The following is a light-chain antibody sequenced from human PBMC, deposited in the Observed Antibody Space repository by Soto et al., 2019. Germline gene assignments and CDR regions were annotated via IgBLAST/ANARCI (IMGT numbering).Light chain of an antibody. CDR2: EDT. V-gene: IGLV2-23*01. Sequence: QSALTQPASVSGSPGQSITISCTGTSSDVGSYNLVSWYQQLPGKVPKLIIFEDTKRHSGVSNRFSGSKSGNTASLTISGLQAEDEADYHCCSYAGTGTSLVFGGGTKLTVL. CDR1: SSDVGSYNL. J-gene: IGLJ2*01. CDR3: CSYAGTGTSLV.